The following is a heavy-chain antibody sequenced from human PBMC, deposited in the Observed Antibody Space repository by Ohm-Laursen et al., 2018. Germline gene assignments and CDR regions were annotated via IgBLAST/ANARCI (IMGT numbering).Heavy chain of an antibody. CDR1: GYTFTTYG. Sequence: ASVKVSCKASGYTFTTYGISWVRQAPGQGLEWLGWISADNDSRSYLQKSQGRVTMTTDTSTSTAYMELRSLRSDDTAVYYCASILGYCDTSTCYNAFDLWGQGTMVTVSS. J-gene: IGHJ3*01. CDR3: ASILGYCDTSTCYNAFDL. CDR2: ISADNDSR. D-gene: IGHD2-2*02. V-gene: IGHV1-18*01.